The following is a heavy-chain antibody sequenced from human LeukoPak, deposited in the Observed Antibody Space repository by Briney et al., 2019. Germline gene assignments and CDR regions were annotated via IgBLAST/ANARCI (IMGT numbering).Heavy chain of an antibody. J-gene: IGHJ4*02. V-gene: IGHV4-61*01. CDR1: GGSVSSGSYY. CDR3: ARGWAQYSGYDPYFDY. D-gene: IGHD5-12*01. Sequence: PSETLSLTCTVSGGSVSSGSYYWSWIRQPPGKGLEWIGYIYYSGSTNYNPSLKSRVTISVDTSKNQFSLKLSSVTAADTAVYYCARGWAQYSGYDPYFDYWGQGTLVTVSS. CDR2: IYYSGST.